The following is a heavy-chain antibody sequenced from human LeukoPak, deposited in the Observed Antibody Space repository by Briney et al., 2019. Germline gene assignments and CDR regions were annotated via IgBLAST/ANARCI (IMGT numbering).Heavy chain of an antibody. D-gene: IGHD6-6*01. CDR1: GFTFSSYE. CDR3: ARSEHSSSSFDY. J-gene: IGHJ4*02. Sequence: GSLRLSCAASGFTFSSYERNWVRPAPGKGLEWVSYISSSGSTIYYADSVKGRFTISRDNARNSLYLQMNSLRAEDTAIYYCARSEHSSSSFDYWGQGTLVTVSS. V-gene: IGHV3-48*03. CDR2: ISSSGSTI.